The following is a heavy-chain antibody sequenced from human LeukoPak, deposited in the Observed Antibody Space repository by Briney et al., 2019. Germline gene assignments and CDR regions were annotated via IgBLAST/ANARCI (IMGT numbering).Heavy chain of an antibody. V-gene: IGHV3-48*03. J-gene: IGHJ4*02. CDR1: GFTFSSYE. CDR3: ARDDYSSSWYYLDY. CDR2: ISSSGSTI. D-gene: IGHD6-13*01. Sequence: GGSLRLSCAASGFTFSSYEMNWVRQAPGKGLEWVSYISSSGSTINYADSLKGRFTISRDNAKNSLYLQMNNLRAEDTAVYYCARDDYSSSWYYLDYWGQETLVTVSS.